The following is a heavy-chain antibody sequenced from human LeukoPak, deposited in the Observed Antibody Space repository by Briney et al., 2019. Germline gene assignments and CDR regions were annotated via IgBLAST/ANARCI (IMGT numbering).Heavy chain of an antibody. CDR2: IYSGGST. CDR1: GSTVSSNH. CDR3: ARGPAGYN. V-gene: IGHV3-53*01. Sequence: GGSLRLSCAASGSTVSSNHMSWARQAPGKGLEWVSVIYSGGSTDYADSVKGRFTISRDNSKNTLYLQMNSLRAEDTAVYHCARGPAGYNWGQGTLVTVSS. D-gene: IGHD1-1*01. J-gene: IGHJ4*02.